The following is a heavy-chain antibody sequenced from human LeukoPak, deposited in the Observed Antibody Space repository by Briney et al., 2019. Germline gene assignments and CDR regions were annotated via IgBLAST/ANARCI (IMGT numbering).Heavy chain of an antibody. CDR3: ARHGIVGATTFDY. CDR2: IYYSGST. J-gene: IGHJ4*02. CDR1: GGSISSYY. D-gene: IGHD1-26*01. Sequence: SETLSLTCTVSGGSISSYYWSWNRQPPGKGLEWIGYIYYSGSTNYNPSLKSRVTISVDTSKNQFSLKLSSVTAADTAVYYCARHGIVGATTFDYWGQGTLVTVSS. V-gene: IGHV4-59*08.